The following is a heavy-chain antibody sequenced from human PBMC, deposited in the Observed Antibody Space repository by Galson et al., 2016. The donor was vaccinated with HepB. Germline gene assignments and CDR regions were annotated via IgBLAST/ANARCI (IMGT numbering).Heavy chain of an antibody. V-gene: IGHV4-39*01. CDR1: GGSISSSSYY. CDR3: ARHNCPGRSWKWGCGMDV. Sequence: SETLSLTCTVSGGSISSSSYYWSWIRQPPGKGLEWIGNIYYSGSTYYNPSLKSRATISVDTSKNQFSLKLTSVTAADTAVYYCARHNCPGRSWKWGCGMDVWGQGTTVTVSS. CDR2: IYYSGST. J-gene: IGHJ6*02. D-gene: IGHD2-15*01.